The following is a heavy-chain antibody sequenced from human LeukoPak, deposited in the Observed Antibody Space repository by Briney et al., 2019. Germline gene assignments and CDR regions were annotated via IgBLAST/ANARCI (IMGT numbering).Heavy chain of an antibody. D-gene: IGHD3-16*01. V-gene: IGHV3-74*01. CDR3: ATERDGGGEF. CDR2: IKTDGSST. J-gene: IGHJ4*02. Sequence: GGSLRLSCAASGFTFSSYWMNWVRQVPGKGLVWVSRIKTDGSSTSHADSVKGRFTISRDNAKNTLYLQMSSLTAEDTAVYFCATERDGGGEFWGQGTLVTVFS. CDR1: GFTFSSYW.